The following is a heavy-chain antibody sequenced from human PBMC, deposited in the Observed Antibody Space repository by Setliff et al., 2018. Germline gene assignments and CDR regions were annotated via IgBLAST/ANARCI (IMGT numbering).Heavy chain of an antibody. CDR2: IDPSGDT. CDR3: ARSLSSGSYYNSRPYYSDY. CDR1: GGSISSGSHY. V-gene: IGHV4-61*09. J-gene: IGHJ4*02. D-gene: IGHD3-10*01. Sequence: SETLSLTCTVSGGSISSGSHYWTWIRQPTGKRLEWIGHIDPSGDTNYSPSLKSRVTISRDTSKNQLSLELTSVTAADTAVYYCARSLSSGSYYNSRPYYSDYWGQGTLVTVSS.